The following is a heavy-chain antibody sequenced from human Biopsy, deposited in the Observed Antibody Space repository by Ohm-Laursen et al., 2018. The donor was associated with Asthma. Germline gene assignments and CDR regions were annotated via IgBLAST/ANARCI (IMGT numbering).Heavy chain of an antibody. Sequence: SLRLSCAASGFAFDSYAMYWVRQSPGKGPEWVALISHDGRESGYVGPGRGRFTISRDNVRNRLHLQMSSQRPVDSAAYHCAKGWFDNSVTSKYYYYGIDVWSQGTTVPVSS. CDR1: GFAFDSYA. J-gene: IGHJ6*02. CDR3: AKGWFDNSVTSKYYYYGIDV. D-gene: IGHD3-16*01. V-gene: IGHV3-30*04. CDR2: ISHDGRES.